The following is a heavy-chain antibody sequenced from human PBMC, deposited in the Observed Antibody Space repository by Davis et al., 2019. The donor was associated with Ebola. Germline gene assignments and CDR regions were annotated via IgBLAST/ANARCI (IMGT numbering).Heavy chain of an antibody. D-gene: IGHD5-18*01. CDR1: GFTFNKYE. Sequence: PGGSLRLSCAASGFTFNKYEMSWVRQAPGKGLEWISYISDIGSTTYYTDSVKGRFTISRDNSKNTLSLQVNSLRAEDTAVYFCAKDRGFNYGSDYWGQGTLVTVSS. CDR3: AKDRGFNYGSDY. V-gene: IGHV3-23*01. CDR2: ISDIGSTT. J-gene: IGHJ4*02.